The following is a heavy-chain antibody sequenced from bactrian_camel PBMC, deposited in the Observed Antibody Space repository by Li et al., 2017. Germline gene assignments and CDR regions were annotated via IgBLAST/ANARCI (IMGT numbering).Heavy chain of an antibody. CDR3: VRRLWNSDYSFGY. CDR2: IDSDGDP. D-gene: IGHD4*01. V-gene: IGHV3S42*01. Sequence: DVQLVESGGGSVQAGGSLRLSCTHFGYSSSRHCMGWFRQAPGKARERVATIDSDGDPIYVDSVKGRFTISRDNAKNKVYLQMNSLKREDTAVYYCVRRLWNSDYSFGYWGQGTQVTVS. CDR1: GYSSSRHC. J-gene: IGHJ6*01.